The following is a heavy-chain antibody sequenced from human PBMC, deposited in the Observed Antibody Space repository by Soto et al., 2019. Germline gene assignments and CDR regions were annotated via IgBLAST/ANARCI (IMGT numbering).Heavy chain of an antibody. V-gene: IGHV5-51*01. D-gene: IGHD2-15*01. CDR2: IYPGDSDT. Sequence: PGKSLKTSGKSPGYSFTSYLIRWVGQMPGKGLEWMGIIYPGDSDTRYSPSFQGQVTISADKSISTAYLQWSSLKASDTAMYYCARRPDIVVLGAFDIWGQGTMVTVSS. CDR1: GYSFTSYL. J-gene: IGHJ3*02. CDR3: ARRPDIVVLGAFDI.